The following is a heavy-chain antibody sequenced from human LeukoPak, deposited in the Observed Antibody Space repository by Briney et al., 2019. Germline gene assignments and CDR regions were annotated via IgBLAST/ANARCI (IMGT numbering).Heavy chain of an antibody. CDR1: GLIFSSYG. CDR2: ICGSGGST. V-gene: IGHV3-23*01. CDR3: AQLITAAGSGN. D-gene: IGHD6-13*01. J-gene: IGHJ4*02. Sequence: GGSLRLSCAASGLIFSSYGMCWVRQAPGKGLGWVSSICGSGGSTYYAESVKGRFTISRDNSKNTLYLQMNSLRGEDTAVYYCAQLITAAGSGNWGQGTLVTVSS.